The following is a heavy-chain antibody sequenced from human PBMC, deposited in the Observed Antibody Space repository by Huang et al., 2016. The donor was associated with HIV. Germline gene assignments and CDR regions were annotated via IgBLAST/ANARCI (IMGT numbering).Heavy chain of an antibody. J-gene: IGHJ4*02. CDR1: GFTFSLYG. V-gene: IGHV3-30*18. D-gene: IGHD6-13*01. CDR3: AKGGSAAAVLDF. CDR2: ISDDAKTK. Sequence: QVQLVESGGGVVQPGRSLRISCAASGFTFSLYGRHWVRQAPGKGLEWLAVISDDAKTKYYADSVKGRFTISRENSKTTLYLQMNRLRVEDTALYYCAKGGSAAAVLDFWGQGTLVTVSS.